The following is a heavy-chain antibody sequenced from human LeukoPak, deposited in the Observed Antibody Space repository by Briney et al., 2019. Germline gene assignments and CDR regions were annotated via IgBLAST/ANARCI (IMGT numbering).Heavy chain of an antibody. D-gene: IGHD1-26*01. J-gene: IGHJ4*02. V-gene: IGHV4-39*01. CDR1: GGSISSSSYY. Sequence: SETLSLTCTVSGGSISSSSYYWGWIRQPPGKGPEWIGSIYYSGSTYYNPSLKSRVTISVDTSKNQFSLKLSSVTAADTAVYYCARHESLGAFDYWGQGTLVTVSS. CDR2: IYYSGST. CDR3: ARHESLGAFDY.